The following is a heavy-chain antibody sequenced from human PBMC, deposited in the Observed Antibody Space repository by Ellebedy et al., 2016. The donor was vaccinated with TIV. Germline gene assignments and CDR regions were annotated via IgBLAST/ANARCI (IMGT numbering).Heavy chain of an antibody. J-gene: IGHJ4*02. CDR2: MNSNGSST. CDR1: GFTFSSYW. D-gene: IGHD5-18*01. V-gene: IGHV3-74*01. Sequence: GESLKISCAASGFTFSSYWMHWVRQAPGKGLVWVSRMNSNGSSTSYADSVKGRFTISRDNSKNTLYLQMNSLRVEDTAVYYCARKYIYGFDWGQGTLVTVSS. CDR3: ARKYIYGFD.